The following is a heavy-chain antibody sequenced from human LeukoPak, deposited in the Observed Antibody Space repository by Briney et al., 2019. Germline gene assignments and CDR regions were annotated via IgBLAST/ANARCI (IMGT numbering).Heavy chain of an antibody. CDR2: ISYDGSNK. Sequence: GRSLRLSCAASGFTFSSYAMHWVRQAPGKGLEWVAVISYDGSNKYYADSVKGRFTISRDNSKNTLYLQMNSLTAEDTAVYYCARDQPGYYDFWSGYYGVDPWGQGTLVTVSS. J-gene: IGHJ5*02. V-gene: IGHV3-30-3*01. CDR1: GFTFSSYA. CDR3: ARDQPGYYDFWSGYYGVDP. D-gene: IGHD3-3*01.